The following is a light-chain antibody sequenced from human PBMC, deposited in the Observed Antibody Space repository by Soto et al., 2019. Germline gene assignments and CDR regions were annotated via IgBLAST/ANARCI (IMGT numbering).Light chain of an antibody. J-gene: IGLJ2*01. CDR2: EVS. CDR3: SSYTSSRTVV. V-gene: IGLV2-18*02. Sequence: QSALTQPPSVSGSPGQSVTISCTGTSSDVGSYNRVSWYQQPPGTAPKLMLYEVSNRPSGVPDRFSGSKSGNTASLTISGRQAEDDADYYCSSYTSSRTVVFGGGTKLTVL. CDR1: SSDVGSYNR.